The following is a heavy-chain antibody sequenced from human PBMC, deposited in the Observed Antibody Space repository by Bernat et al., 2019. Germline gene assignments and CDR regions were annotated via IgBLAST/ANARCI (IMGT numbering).Heavy chain of an antibody. Sequence: QVQLQQWGAGLLKPSETLSLTCAVYGGSFSGYYWSWIRQPPGKGLEWIGEINHSGSTNYNPSLKSRVTISVDTSKNQFSLKLSSVTAADTAVYYCARGPHPSRGCYSSSYWFDPWGQGTLVTVSS. V-gene: IGHV4-34*01. CDR3: ARGPHPSRGCYSSSYWFDP. D-gene: IGHD5-18*01. CDR2: INHSGST. CDR1: GGSFSGYY. J-gene: IGHJ5*02.